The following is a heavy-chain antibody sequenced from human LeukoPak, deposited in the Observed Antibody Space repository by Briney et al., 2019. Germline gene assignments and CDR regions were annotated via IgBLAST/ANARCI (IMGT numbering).Heavy chain of an antibody. CDR2: IIPILCIA. V-gene: IGHV1-69*04. J-gene: IGHJ4*02. CDR1: VGTFSSYA. D-gene: IGHD3-22*01. CDR3: ARDRGRYYYDSSGYYPPDY. Sequence: SSVKVSCKASVGTFSSYAISRVRQAPGQGLEWVVRIIPILCIANYAQKFHGRVTITADKHTRKAYMELSSLRSEDTAVYYCARDRGRYYYDSSGYYPPDYWGQGTLVTVSS.